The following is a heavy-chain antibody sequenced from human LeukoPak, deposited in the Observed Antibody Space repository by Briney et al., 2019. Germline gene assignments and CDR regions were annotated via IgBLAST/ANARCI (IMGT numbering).Heavy chain of an antibody. CDR1: GGSISSYY. CDR2: IYYSGST. J-gene: IGHJ4*02. D-gene: IGHD3-10*01. Sequence: SETLSLTCTVSGGSISSYYWSWIRQPPGKGLEWIGYIYYSGSTNYNPSLKSRVTISVDTSKNQFSLKLSSVTAADTAVYYCARHLPWFGELSLLYFDYWGQGTLVTVSS. CDR3: ARHLPWFGELSLLYFDY. V-gene: IGHV4-59*01.